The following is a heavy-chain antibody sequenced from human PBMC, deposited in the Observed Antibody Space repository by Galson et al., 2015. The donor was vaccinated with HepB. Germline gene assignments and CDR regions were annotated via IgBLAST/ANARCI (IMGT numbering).Heavy chain of an antibody. CDR2: ISYSGST. Sequence: ETLSLTCTVSGSSISSSFWSWIRQPPGKGLEWIGYISYSGSTSYNPSLKSRVTISVDTSKNQFSLNLSSVTAADTAVYYCASQTYYYSGMDVWGPGTTVTVSS. CDR1: GSSISSSF. V-gene: IGHV4-59*01. CDR3: ASQTYYYSGMDV. J-gene: IGHJ6*02.